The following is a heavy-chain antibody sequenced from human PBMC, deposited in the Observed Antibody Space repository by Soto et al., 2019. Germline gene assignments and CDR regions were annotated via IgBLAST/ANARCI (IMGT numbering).Heavy chain of an antibody. CDR1: GFAFSTYG. CDR3: ARKNPGREWELPDY. CDR2: TTSDGARI. D-gene: IGHD1-26*01. J-gene: IGHJ4*02. Sequence: VQLAEFGGGVVQPGGSLRLSCAASGFAFSTYGMHWVRQAPGKGLEWVAVTTSDGARINYADSVKGRFTISRDNSRTTLYLQMNSLRIDDTAVYYCARKNPGREWELPDYWGQGTLVTVSS. V-gene: IGHV3-30*03.